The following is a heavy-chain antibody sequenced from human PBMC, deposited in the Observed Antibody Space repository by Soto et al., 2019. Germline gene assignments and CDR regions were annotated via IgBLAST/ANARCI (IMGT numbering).Heavy chain of an antibody. D-gene: IGHD2-2*01. J-gene: IGHJ6*01. Sequence: ASVKVSCKACGYTFTSYGISWVRQAPGQGLEWMGWISAYNGNTNYAQKLQGRDTMTTDTSTSTAYMELRSLRSDDTAVYCCARDTPLGYCSSTICLGGYSYYGMQFWGQATTVNVS. CDR2: ISAYNGNT. CDR1: GYTFTSYG. V-gene: IGHV1-18*04. CDR3: ARDTPLGYCSSTICLGGYSYYGMQF.